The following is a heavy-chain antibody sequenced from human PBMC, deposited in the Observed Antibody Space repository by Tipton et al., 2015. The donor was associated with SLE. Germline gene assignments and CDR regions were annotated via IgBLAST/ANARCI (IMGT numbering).Heavy chain of an antibody. V-gene: IGHV4-34*01. CDR3: ARSGYCSRTGCYPAGAGGFDS. Sequence: TLSLTCAVYGGSFSGYYWSWIRQPPGKGLEWIGEINHSGSTNYNPSLKSRVTISVDTSKNQFSLKLSSVTAADTAVYYCARSGYCSRTGCYPAGAGGFDSGGQGTLVPVSS. CDR1: GGSFSGYY. D-gene: IGHD2-2*01. CDR2: INHSGST. J-gene: IGHJ4*02.